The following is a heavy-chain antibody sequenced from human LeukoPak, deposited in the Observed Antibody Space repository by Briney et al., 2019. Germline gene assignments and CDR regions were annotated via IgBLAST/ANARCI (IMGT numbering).Heavy chain of an antibody. V-gene: IGHV5-10-1*01. Sequence: GESLKISLKGSGYSFTTYWISRGPPMPGEGPEVGGKIDPSDSSTNYSPSFQGHVTISADRSISTAYLQWSRLKASDTAMYYCARGSLMTTVTTFDYWGQGTLVTVSS. J-gene: IGHJ4*02. CDR1: GYSFTTYW. CDR2: IDPSDSST. D-gene: IGHD4-17*01. CDR3: ARGSLMTTVTTFDY.